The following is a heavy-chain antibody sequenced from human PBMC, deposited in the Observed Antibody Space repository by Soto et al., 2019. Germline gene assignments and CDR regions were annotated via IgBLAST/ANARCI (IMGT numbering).Heavy chain of an antibody. CDR2: ISYDGSNK. CDR3: AKENSGYDWSFWY. V-gene: IGHV3-30*18. CDR1: GFTFSSYG. D-gene: IGHD5-12*01. Sequence: PGGSLRLSCAASGFTFSSYGMHWVRQAPGKGLEWVAVISYDGSNKYYADSVKGRFTISRDNSKNTLYLQMNSLRAEDTAVYYCAKENSGYDWSFWYWGQGTLVTVSS. J-gene: IGHJ4*02.